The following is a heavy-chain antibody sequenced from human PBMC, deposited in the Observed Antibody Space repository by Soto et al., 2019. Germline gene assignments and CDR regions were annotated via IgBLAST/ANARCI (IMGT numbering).Heavy chain of an antibody. CDR3: AKEKDYDFNWGSDRFTSHY. Sequence: LRLSCTASGFTFRTYAMTWFRQAPGKGLEWVSAISGSAGTFYATSVKGRFTISRDNSRSTVYLQMHSLRAEDSAIYYCAKEKDYDFNWGSDRFTSHYWGRGTLVTVSS. J-gene: IGHJ4*02. V-gene: IGHV3-23*01. CDR1: GFTFRTYA. CDR2: ISGSAGT. D-gene: IGHD3-16*02.